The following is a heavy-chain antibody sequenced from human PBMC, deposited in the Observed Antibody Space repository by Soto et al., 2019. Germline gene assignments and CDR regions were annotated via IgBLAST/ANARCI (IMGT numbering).Heavy chain of an antibody. CDR2: ISYDGSNK. CDR1: GFTFSSYA. Sequence: QVQLVESGGGVVQPGRSLRLSCAASGFTFSSYAMHWVRQAPGKGLEWVAVISYDGSNKYYADSVKGRFTISRDNSKNTLYLQMNSLRAEDTAVYYCARDYYGSGGLSYFDYWGQGTLVTVSS. J-gene: IGHJ4*02. V-gene: IGHV3-30-3*01. D-gene: IGHD3-10*01. CDR3: ARDYYGSGGLSYFDY.